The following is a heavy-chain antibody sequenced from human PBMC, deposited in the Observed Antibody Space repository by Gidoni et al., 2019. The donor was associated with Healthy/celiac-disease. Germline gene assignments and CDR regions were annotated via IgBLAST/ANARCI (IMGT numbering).Heavy chain of an antibody. V-gene: IGHV4-34*01. CDR1: GGSFSGYY. CDR3: ARGRIAAAGTRWFDP. Sequence: QVQLQQWGAGLLQPSETLSLTCAVYGGSFSGYYWSWIRQPPGKGLEWIGEINHSGSTNYNPSLKSRVTISVDTSKNQFSLKLSSVTAADTAVYYCARGRIAAAGTRWFDPWGQGTLVTVSS. CDR2: INHSGST. J-gene: IGHJ5*02. D-gene: IGHD6-13*01.